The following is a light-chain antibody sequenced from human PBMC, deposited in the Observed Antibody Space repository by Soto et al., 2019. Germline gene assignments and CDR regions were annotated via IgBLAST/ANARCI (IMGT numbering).Light chain of an antibody. Sequence: DIQMTQSPSTLSASVGDRVTITCRASQSISSWLAWYQQKPGKAPKLLIYKASSLESGVPSRFSVSGSGTEFTLTISSLQTDDFATYYCQQYNSYSTFGGGTKVEIK. V-gene: IGKV1-5*03. CDR2: KAS. CDR1: QSISSW. CDR3: QQYNSYST. J-gene: IGKJ4*01.